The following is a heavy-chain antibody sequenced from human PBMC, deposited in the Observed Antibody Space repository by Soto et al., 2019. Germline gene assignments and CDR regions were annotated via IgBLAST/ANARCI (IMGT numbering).Heavy chain of an antibody. J-gene: IGHJ4*02. D-gene: IGHD5-12*01. CDR1: GGTFSSYA. CDR3: AREAVEMATIMGY. V-gene: IGHV1-69*13. CDR2: IIPIFGTA. Sequence: GASVKVSCKASGGTFSSYAISWVRQAPGQGLDWMGGIIPIFGTANYAQKFQGRVTITADESTSTAYMELSSLRSEDTAVYYCAREAVEMATIMGYWGQGTLVTVSS.